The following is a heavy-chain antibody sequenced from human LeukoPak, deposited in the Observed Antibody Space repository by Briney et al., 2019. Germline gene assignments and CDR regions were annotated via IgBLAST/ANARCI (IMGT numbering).Heavy chain of an antibody. D-gene: IGHD1-26*01. CDR3: AKWPEGATPKFHH. CDR2: ISASGHAT. J-gene: IGHJ4*02. V-gene: IGHV3-23*01. Sequence: SGGSLRLSCAASGFTFSSYDMSWVRQAPGKGLEAPGKGLEWVSTISASGHATYYPDSVRGRFTISRDNSKSTLHLQMDSLRAEDSALYHCAKWPEGATPKFHHWGQGTLVTVSS. CDR1: GFTFSSYD.